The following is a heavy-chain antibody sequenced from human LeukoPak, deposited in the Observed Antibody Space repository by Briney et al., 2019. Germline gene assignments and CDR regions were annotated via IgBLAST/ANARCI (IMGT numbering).Heavy chain of an antibody. CDR1: GGSISSSSYY. V-gene: IGHV4-39*07. Sequence: PSETLSLTCTVSGGSISSSSYYWGWIRQPPGKGLEWIGSIYYSGSTYYNPSLKSRVTISVDTSKNQFSLKLSSVTAADTAVYYCARGGGDWNDVAGAYYYYYYYMDVWGKGTTVTVSS. J-gene: IGHJ6*03. CDR2: IYYSGST. D-gene: IGHD1-1*01. CDR3: ARGGGDWNDVAGAYYYYYYYMDV.